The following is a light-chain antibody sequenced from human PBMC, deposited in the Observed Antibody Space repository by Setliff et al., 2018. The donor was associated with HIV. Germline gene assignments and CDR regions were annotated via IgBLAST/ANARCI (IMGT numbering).Light chain of an antibody. CDR1: SSNVGKYGF. CDR3: CSYSGRTSFV. J-gene: IGLJ1*01. Sequence: SALTQPASVSGSPGQSITISCTGNSSNVGKYGFVSWYQQDPGKAPKLMIYGVNNRPSGVSNRFSGSKSGNTASLTISGLQAEDEADYYCCSYSGRTSFVFGTGTKVTV. CDR2: GVN. V-gene: IGLV2-23*02.